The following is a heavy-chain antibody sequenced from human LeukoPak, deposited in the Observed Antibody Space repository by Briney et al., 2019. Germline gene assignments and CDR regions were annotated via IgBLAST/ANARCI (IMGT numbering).Heavy chain of an antibody. CDR3: ARGRVTSHQSMVRGVIRLNWFDP. J-gene: IGHJ5*02. D-gene: IGHD3-10*01. Sequence: SETLSLTCAVYGGSFSGYYWSWIRQPPGKGLEWIGEINHSGSTNYNPSLKSRVTISVDTSKNQFSLQLSSVTAADTAVYYCARGRVTSHQSMVRGVIRLNWFDPWGQGTLVTVSS. V-gene: IGHV4-34*01. CDR2: INHSGST. CDR1: GGSFSGYY.